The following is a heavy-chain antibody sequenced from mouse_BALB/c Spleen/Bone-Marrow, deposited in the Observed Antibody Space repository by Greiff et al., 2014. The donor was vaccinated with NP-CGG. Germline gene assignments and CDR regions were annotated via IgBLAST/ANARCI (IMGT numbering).Heavy chain of an antibody. Sequence: VKLQESGPGLVAPSQSLSITCTVSGFSLTNYGVHWVRQPPGKGLEWLGVIWAGGSTNYNSALMSRLSITKDNSKNQVFLKMNSLQTADTAMYYCARDGYYVVMDYWGQGTSVTVSS. D-gene: IGHD2-3*01. CDR3: ARDGYYVVMDY. CDR1: GFSLTNYG. J-gene: IGHJ4*01. V-gene: IGHV2-9*02. CDR2: IWAGGST.